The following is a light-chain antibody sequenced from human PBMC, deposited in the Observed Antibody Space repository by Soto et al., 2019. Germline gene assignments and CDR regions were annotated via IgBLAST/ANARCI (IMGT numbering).Light chain of an antibody. Sequence: QSGVTQSPSASASLGASVNLTCTLSSGHTNYAIAWHQQQPEKGPRYLMKINSDGSHNKGDGVPDRFSGSSSGAERYLTISSLQCEDEADYYCQTWGTGIHWVFGGGTQLTVL. CDR1: SGHTNYA. J-gene: IGLJ3*02. CDR3: QTWGTGIHWV. V-gene: IGLV4-69*01. CDR2: INSDGSH.